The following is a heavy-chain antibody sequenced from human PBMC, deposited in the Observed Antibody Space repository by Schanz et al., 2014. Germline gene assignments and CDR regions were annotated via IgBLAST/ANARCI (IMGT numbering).Heavy chain of an antibody. CDR3: AKALPSHSSGSIDY. Sequence: QVQLVESGGGVVQPGRSLRLSCAASGFSFSTYAMHWVRQAPGKGLRCVAVISGNGGEKYYADSVKGRFTISRDNSKNTLYLQVDSLRPDDTAVYFCAKALPSHSSGSIDYWGQGTLVSVSS. CDR1: GFSFSTYA. CDR2: ISGNGGEK. V-gene: IGHV3-30*04. J-gene: IGHJ4*02. D-gene: IGHD3-22*01.